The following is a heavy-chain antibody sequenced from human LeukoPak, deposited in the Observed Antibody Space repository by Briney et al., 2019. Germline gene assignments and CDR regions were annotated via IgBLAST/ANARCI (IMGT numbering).Heavy chain of an antibody. D-gene: IGHD6-13*01. V-gene: IGHV1-69*05. J-gene: IGHJ5*02. CDR2: IIPIFGTA. Sequence: GASVKVSCKASGGTFSSYAISWVRQAPGQGLEWMGRIIPIFGTANYAQKFQGRVTITTDESTSTAYMELSSLRSEDTAVYYCARDRIAAAGTGWFDPWGQGTLVTVSS. CDR3: ARDRIAAAGTGWFDP. CDR1: GGTFSSYA.